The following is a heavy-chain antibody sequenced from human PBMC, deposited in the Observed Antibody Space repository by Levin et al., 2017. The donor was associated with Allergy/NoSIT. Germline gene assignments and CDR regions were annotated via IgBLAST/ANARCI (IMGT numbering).Heavy chain of an antibody. J-gene: IGHJ4*02. CDR2: IYHSGST. CDR1: GGSISSGGYS. D-gene: IGHD3-10*01. V-gene: IGHV4-30-2*01. Sequence: PSETLSLTCAVSGGSISSGGYSWSWIRQPPGKGLEWIGYIYHSGSTYYNPSLKSRVTISVDRSKNQFSLKLSSVTAADTAVYYCARGAVRGVDYFDYWGQGTLVTVSS. CDR3: ARGAVRGVDYFDY.